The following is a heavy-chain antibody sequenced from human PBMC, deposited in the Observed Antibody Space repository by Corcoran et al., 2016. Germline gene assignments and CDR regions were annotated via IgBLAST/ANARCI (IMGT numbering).Heavy chain of an antibody. CDR1: GFTFSNYG. Sequence: QVQLVESGGGVVQPGRSLRLSCVASGFTFSNYGMHWVRQAPGKGLEWVAAIWWHGSKTHYADSVKGRFSISRDQSKSTLYLQMNSLTAEDTAVYYCARDACSSPSCYDMWGQGTTVTASS. D-gene: IGHD2-2*01. J-gene: IGHJ3*02. CDR3: ARDACSSPSCYDM. CDR2: IWWHGSKT. V-gene: IGHV3-33*01.